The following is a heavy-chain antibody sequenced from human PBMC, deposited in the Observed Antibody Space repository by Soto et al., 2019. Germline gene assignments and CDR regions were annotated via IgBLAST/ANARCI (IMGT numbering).Heavy chain of an antibody. CDR2: VSVPSGET. J-gene: IGHJ4*02. D-gene: IGHD2-15*01. Sequence: SXKVSLKASGYSXCSFGIRWVRQAPGQGLEWVGWVSVPSGETRYAQNFQGRVTVNTDTSKRKAYMEVGRLRSDETAVYYCARTCRSGGTCYLEYWGEGTLVTVS. CDR1: GYSXCSFG. V-gene: IGHV1-18*01. CDR3: ARTCRSGGTCYLEY.